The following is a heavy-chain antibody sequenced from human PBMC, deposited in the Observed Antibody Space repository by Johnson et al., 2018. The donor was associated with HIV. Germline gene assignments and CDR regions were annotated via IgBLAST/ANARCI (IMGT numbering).Heavy chain of an antibody. CDR3: ARAYPGVAVAVGAFDI. J-gene: IGHJ3*02. CDR2: ISSSGSTI. CDR1: GFTFSDYY. Sequence: QVQLVESGGGLVKPGGSLRLSCVASGFTFSDYYMSWIRQAPGKGLEWVSYISSSGSTIFYADSVKGRFTISRDNAKNSLSLQMNSLRAEDTAVVYCARAYPGVAVAVGAFDIWGQGTMVTVFS. V-gene: IGHV3-11*04. D-gene: IGHD6-19*01.